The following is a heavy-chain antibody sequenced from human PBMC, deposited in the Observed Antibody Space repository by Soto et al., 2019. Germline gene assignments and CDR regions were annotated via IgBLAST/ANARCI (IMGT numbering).Heavy chain of an antibody. CDR2: ISRDSSDI. D-gene: IGHD6-19*01. CDR1: GFTFGDYN. CDR3: AKGIRENMDTCGWAFDH. Sequence: GGSLRLSCAASGFTFGDYNMNWVRQAPGKGLKWVSPISRDSSDIKYADSVKGRFTVSRDNTRNSLYLQMNSLRAEDTGVYYCAKGIRENMDTCGWAFDHWGQGTTVTVSS. V-gene: IGHV3-43*01. J-gene: IGHJ4*02.